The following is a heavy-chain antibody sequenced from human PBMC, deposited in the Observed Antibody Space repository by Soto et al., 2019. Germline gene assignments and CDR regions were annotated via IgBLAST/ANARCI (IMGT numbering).Heavy chain of an antibody. V-gene: IGHV3-66*01. Sequence: PGGSLRLSCAVSGFTVSRHYMNWVRQAPGKGLEWVSIIYSDGSTYYADSVKGRFTISRDISKNTLFLQMISLRVEDTAVYYCARGLYSSAGWFDPWGQGTLVTVSS. CDR3: ARGLYSSAGWFDP. CDR2: IYSDGST. CDR1: GFTVSRHY. D-gene: IGHD6-19*01. J-gene: IGHJ5*02.